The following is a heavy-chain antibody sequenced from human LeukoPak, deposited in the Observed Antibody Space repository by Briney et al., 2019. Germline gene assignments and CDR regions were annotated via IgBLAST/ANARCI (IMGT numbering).Heavy chain of an antibody. CDR1: GGSISSGGYY. J-gene: IGHJ6*03. D-gene: IGHD6-19*01. Sequence: PSETLSLTCTVSGGSISSGGYYWSWIRQHPGKGLEWIGYIYYSGSTYYNPSLKSRVTISVDTSKNQFSLKLSSVTAADTAVYYCAREGYSVAVYYYYYMDVWGKGTTVTVSS. CDR3: AREGYSVAVYYYYYMDV. CDR2: IYYSGST. V-gene: IGHV4-31*03.